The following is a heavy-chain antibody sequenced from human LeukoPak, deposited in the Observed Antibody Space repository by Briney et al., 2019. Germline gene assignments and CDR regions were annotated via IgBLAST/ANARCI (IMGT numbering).Heavy chain of an antibody. V-gene: IGHV3-9*01. CDR3: ARDNSVEDTAWWFDP. CDR1: GFTFDDYA. J-gene: IGHJ5*02. D-gene: IGHD4-23*01. CDR2: ISWNSGSI. Sequence: PGGSLRLSCAASGFTFDDYAMHWVRQAPGKGLEWVSGISWNSGSIGYADSVKGRFTISRDNAKNSLYLQMNSLRAEDTALYYCARDNSVEDTAWWFDPWGQGTLVTVSS.